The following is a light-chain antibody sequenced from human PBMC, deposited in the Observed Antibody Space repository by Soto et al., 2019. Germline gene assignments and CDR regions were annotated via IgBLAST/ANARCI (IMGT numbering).Light chain of an antibody. J-gene: IGKJ4*01. CDR2: DTS. V-gene: IGKV3-15*01. CDR3: QRYNHSPLT. CDR1: QGLGDT. Sequence: EVVLRQSPATLSVSPGEGATISCRASQGLGDTLAWYQHKPGQTPRLLIYDTSTRATGVPARFSGSRSGTEFPLPTTLLQSEDFAVYYCQRYNHSPLTFGGGTKV.